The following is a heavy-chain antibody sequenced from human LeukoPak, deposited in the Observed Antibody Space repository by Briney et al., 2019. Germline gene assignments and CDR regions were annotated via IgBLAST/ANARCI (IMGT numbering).Heavy chain of an antibody. D-gene: IGHD3-9*01. CDR2: INTKSKSI. CDR1: GFTFNTYT. J-gene: IGHJ4*02. Sequence: GGPLRLSCAASGFTFNTYTMNWVRQAPGMGLEWLSFINTKSKSIYYADSVKGRFTISRDNTKNSLYLQMNSLRAEDTALYYCVRDQDWAFDYWGQGTLVTVPS. CDR3: VRDQDWAFDY. V-gene: IGHV3-48*01.